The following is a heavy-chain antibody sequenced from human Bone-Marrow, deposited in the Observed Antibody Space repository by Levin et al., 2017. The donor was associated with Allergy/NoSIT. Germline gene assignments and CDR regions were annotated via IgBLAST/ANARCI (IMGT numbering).Heavy chain of an antibody. D-gene: IGHD1-26*01. J-gene: IGHJ5*02. V-gene: IGHV3-53*01. CDR1: GFTVINNY. Sequence: LSLTCAASGFTVINNYMIWFRQAPGKGLDWVALIYSGGQTYYTDSVKGRFTVSRDNSKNTLYLQMNSLRAEDTAVYYCARDVGPWGQGTLVTVSS. CDR2: IYSGGQT. CDR3: ARDVGP.